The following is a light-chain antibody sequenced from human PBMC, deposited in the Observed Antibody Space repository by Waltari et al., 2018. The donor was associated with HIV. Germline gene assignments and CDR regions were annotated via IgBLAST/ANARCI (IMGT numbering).Light chain of an antibody. CDR3: QQYDIWPPIT. J-gene: IGKJ5*01. CDR1: QSVSSK. V-gene: IGKV3D-15*01. CDR2: SAS. Sequence: EVVMMQSPATLSVSPGGRATLSCRASQSVSSKLAWYQQRPGQAPRLLIYSASTRATGTPARFSGSGSGTEFTLTISSLQSEDFAVYYCQQYDIWPPITFGQGTRLEIK.